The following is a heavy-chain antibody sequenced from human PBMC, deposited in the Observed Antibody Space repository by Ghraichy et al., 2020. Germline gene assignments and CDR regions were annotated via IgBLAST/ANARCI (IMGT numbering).Heavy chain of an antibody. CDR1: GGSFSGYY. Sequence: SETLSLTCAVYGGSFSGYYWSWIRQPPGKGLEWIGEINHSGSTNYNPSLKSRVTISVDTSKNQFSLKLSPVTAADTAVYYCARLRTLTYYYYGMDVWGQGTTVTVSS. J-gene: IGHJ6*02. V-gene: IGHV4-34*01. CDR3: ARLRTLTYYYYGMDV. D-gene: IGHD3-16*01. CDR2: INHSGST.